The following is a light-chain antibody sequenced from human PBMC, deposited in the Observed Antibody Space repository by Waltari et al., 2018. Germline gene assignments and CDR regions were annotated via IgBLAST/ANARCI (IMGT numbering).Light chain of an antibody. CDR3: CSYTGSSTSYG. CDR1: STDLARYNL. V-gene: IGLV2-23*01. J-gene: IGLJ1*01. Sequence: QSALSQPASVSGSPGQSLTITCTGASTDLARYNLVACYQHHPNRAPKLIIYEATNRPSGISHRFSGAKSGATASLRISGLQADDEADYYCCSYTGSSTSYGCGGGTKVTVL. CDR2: EAT.